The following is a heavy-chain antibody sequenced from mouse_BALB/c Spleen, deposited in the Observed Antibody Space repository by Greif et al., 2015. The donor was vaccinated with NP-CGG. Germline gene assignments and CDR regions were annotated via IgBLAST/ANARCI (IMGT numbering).Heavy chain of an antibody. V-gene: IGHV3-2*02. Sequence: EVKLMESGPGLVKPSQSLSLTCTVTGYSITSDYAWNWIRQFPGNKLEWMGYISYSGSTSYNPSLKSRISITRDTSKNQFFLQLNSVTTEDTATYYCARSYASWFAYWGQGTLVTVSA. D-gene: IGHD6-5*01. CDR2: ISYSGST. CDR1: GYSITSDYA. J-gene: IGHJ3*01. CDR3: ARSYASWFAY.